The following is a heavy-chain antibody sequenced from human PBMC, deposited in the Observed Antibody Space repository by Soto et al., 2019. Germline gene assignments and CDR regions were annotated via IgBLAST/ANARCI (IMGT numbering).Heavy chain of an antibody. CDR2: IWYDGNYK. Sequence: QVQLVESGGGVVQPGRSLRLSCAASGFTFSSYGMHWVRQAPGKGLEWVAVIWYDGNYKYYADSVKGRFTISRDSSKNTLYLQMNSLRAEDTAVYYCARHEGDSGWYYFDYWGQGTLVTVSS. D-gene: IGHD6-19*01. J-gene: IGHJ4*02. V-gene: IGHV3-33*01. CDR1: GFTFSSYG. CDR3: ARHEGDSGWYYFDY.